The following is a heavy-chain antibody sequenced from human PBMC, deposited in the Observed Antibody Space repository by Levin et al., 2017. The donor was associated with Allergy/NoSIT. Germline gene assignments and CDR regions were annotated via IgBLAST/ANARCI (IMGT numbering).Heavy chain of an antibody. V-gene: IGHV3-9*01. CDR2: ISWNSGSI. D-gene: IGHD5-18*01. CDR1: GFTFDDYA. J-gene: IGHJ6*02. CDR3: AKDLDTGGYYYYGMDV. Sequence: PGGSLRLSCAASGFTFDDYAMHWVRQAPGKGLEWVSGISWNSGSIGYADSVKGRFTISRDNAKNSLYLQMNSLRAEDTALYYCAKDLDTGGYYYYGMDVWGQGTTVTVSS.